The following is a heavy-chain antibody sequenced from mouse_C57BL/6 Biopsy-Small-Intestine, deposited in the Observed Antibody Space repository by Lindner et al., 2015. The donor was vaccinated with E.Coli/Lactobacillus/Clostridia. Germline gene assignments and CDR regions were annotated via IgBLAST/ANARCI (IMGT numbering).Heavy chain of an antibody. D-gene: IGHD2-1*01. J-gene: IGHJ2*01. CDR1: GFTFSDYG. CDR2: ISSGSSTI. Sequence: VQLQESGGGLVKPGGSRKLSCAASGFTFSDYGMHWVRQAPGKGLEWVAYISSGSSTIYYADTVKGRFTISRDNAKNTLFLQMTSLRSEDTAMYYCARPLYDGTLDYWGQGHHSHSLL. CDR3: ARPLYDGTLDY. V-gene: IGHV5-17*01.